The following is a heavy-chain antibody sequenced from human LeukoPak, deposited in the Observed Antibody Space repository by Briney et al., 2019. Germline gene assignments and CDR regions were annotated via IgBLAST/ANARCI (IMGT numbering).Heavy chain of an antibody. D-gene: IGHD3-16*01. CDR1: GGSISSYY. Sequence: PSETLSLTCTAPGGSISSYYWSWIRQPPGKGLEWIGSIYVSASTNYNPSLKSRVTISVDTSKNQFSLKLNSVTAADTAVYYCARGWAYFDYWGQGTLVTVSA. CDR3: ARGWAYFDY. CDR2: IYVSAST. J-gene: IGHJ4*02. V-gene: IGHV4-59*01.